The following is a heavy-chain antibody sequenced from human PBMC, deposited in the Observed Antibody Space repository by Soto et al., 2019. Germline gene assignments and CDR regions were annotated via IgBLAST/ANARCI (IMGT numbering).Heavy chain of an antibody. CDR1: GFTFTSSA. Sequence: ASVKVSCKASGFTFTSSAVQWVRQARGQRLEWIGWIVVGSGNTNYAQEFQERVTITRDMSTSTAYMELSSLRSEDTAVYYCAAVTTGYLYYYYGMDVWGQGTTVTVSS. CDR3: AAVTTGYLYYYYGMDV. D-gene: IGHD3-9*01. V-gene: IGHV1-58*01. CDR2: IVVGSGNT. J-gene: IGHJ6*02.